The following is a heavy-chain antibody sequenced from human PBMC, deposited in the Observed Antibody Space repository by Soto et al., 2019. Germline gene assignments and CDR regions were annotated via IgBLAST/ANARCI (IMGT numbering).Heavy chain of an antibody. CDR3: ARVLAPLAMVRGDLGY. D-gene: IGHD3-10*01. J-gene: IGHJ4*02. V-gene: IGHV4-34*01. Sequence: QVQLQQWGAGLLKPSETLSLTCAVYGGSFSGYYWSWIRQPPGKGLEWIGEINHSGSTNYNPSLKSRVTISVDTSKNQFSLKLSSVTAADTAVYYCARVLAPLAMVRGDLGYWGQGTLVTVSS. CDR2: INHSGST. CDR1: GGSFSGYY.